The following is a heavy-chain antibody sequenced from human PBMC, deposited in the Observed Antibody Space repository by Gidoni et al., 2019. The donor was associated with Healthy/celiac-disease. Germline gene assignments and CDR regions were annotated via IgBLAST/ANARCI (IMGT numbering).Heavy chain of an antibody. J-gene: IGHJ4*02. D-gene: IGHD6-13*01. CDR2: IIAVFGTP. CDR1: GGTFSNYA. Sequence: QVQLVQSGAEVKKPGSSVKVSCKASGGTFSNYAISWMRQAPGQGLEWMGGIIAVFGTPNYAQKFQDRVTITADEPTSTAYMELNSLRSEDTAVYYCARGSAAAGLWTFDYWGQGTLVTVSS. V-gene: IGHV1-69*01. CDR3: ARGSAAAGLWTFDY.